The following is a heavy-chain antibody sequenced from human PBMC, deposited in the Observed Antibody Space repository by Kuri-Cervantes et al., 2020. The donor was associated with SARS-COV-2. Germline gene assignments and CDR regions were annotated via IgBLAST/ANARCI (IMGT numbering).Heavy chain of an antibody. Sequence: SVKVSCKASGGTFSSYAISWVRQAPGQGLEWMGGIIPTFGTANYAQKFQGRVTITADESTSTAYMELSSLRSEDTAVYYCARPERFFGVVIPQGGAFDIWGQGTMVTVSS. CDR3: ARPERFFGVVIPQGGAFDI. CDR1: GGTFSSYA. CDR2: IIPTFGTA. D-gene: IGHD3-3*01. V-gene: IGHV1-69*13. J-gene: IGHJ3*02.